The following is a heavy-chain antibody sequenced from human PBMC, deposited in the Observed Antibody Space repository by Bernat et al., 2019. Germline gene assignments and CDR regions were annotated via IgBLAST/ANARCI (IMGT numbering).Heavy chain of an antibody. CDR2: IRPSGGDK. Sequence: EVQLLESGGGLVQPGGSLRLSCAASGFTFSSYAMSWVRQAPGKGLEWVSGIRPSGGDKYYADSVKGRFTIARDNSKNTVYLQMNSLRGDDTAVYYCAKTARTTGLCCLDFDCWGQGTLVTVSS. J-gene: IGHJ4*02. D-gene: IGHD2-8*01. CDR1: GFTFSSYA. CDR3: AKTARTTGLCCLDFDC. V-gene: IGHV3-23*01.